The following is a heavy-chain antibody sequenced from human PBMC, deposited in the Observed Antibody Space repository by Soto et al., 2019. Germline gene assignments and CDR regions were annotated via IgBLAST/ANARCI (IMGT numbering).Heavy chain of an antibody. V-gene: IGHV3-21*01. D-gene: IGHD3-10*01. CDR3: ARDLTMVRGVYYFDY. CDR2: ISSSSSYI. Sequence: EVQLVESGGGLVKPGGSLRLSCAASGFTFSSYSMNWVRQAPGKGLEWVSSISSSSSYIYYADSVKGRFTISRDNAKNSLYLQMNSLRAEDTAVYYCARDLTMVRGVYYFDYWGQGTLVTVSS. J-gene: IGHJ4*02. CDR1: GFTFSSYS.